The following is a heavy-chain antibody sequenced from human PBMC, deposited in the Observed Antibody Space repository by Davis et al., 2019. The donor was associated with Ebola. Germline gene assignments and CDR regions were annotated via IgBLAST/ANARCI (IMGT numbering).Heavy chain of an antibody. D-gene: IGHD3-3*01. Sequence: GGSLRLSCAASGFTVRSNYMSWVRQAPGKGLEWVSYISSSSSTIYYADSVKGRFTISRDNAKNSLYLQMNSLRDEDTAVYYCARDLFRYYDFWSGSPNWFDPWGQGTLVTVSS. CDR3: ARDLFRYYDFWSGSPNWFDP. V-gene: IGHV3-48*02. CDR2: ISSSSSTI. CDR1: GFTVRSNY. J-gene: IGHJ5*02.